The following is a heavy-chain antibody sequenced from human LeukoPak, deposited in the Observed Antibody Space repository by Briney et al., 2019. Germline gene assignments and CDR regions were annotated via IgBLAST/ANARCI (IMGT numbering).Heavy chain of an antibody. Sequence: ASVRVSCKASGYTFTSYGISWVRQAPGQGLEWMGIINPHGGSTSYAQKFQGRVTMTRDTSTSTVYMELSSLRSEDTAVYYCARDMDSSGYDYFDYWGQGTLVTVSS. CDR1: GYTFTSYG. D-gene: IGHD3-22*01. V-gene: IGHV1-46*01. CDR2: INPHGGST. J-gene: IGHJ4*02. CDR3: ARDMDSSGYDYFDY.